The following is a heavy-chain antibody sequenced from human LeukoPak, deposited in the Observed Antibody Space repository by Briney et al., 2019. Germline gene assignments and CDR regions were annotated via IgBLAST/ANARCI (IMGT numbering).Heavy chain of an antibody. J-gene: IGHJ4*02. CDR2: ISGSGGST. CDR3: AKLGDIVLMVYAFYFDY. Sequence: TGGSLRLSCAASGFTFSSYAMSWVRQAPGKGLEWVSAISGSGGSTYYADSVKGRFTISRDNSKNTLYLQMNSLRAEDTAVYYCAKLGDIVLMVYAFYFDYWGQGTLVTVSS. V-gene: IGHV3-23*01. D-gene: IGHD2-8*01. CDR1: GFTFSSYA.